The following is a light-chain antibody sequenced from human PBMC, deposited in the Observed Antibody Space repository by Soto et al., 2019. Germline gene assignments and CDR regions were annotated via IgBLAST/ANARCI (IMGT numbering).Light chain of an antibody. V-gene: IGKV3-11*01. J-gene: IGKJ3*01. Sequence: EIVLTQSPGTLSLFPGERATLSCRASQSVSDFLAWYQQKPGQAPRLLIYDAAKRTPGIPARFSGSGSGTDFTLTIISLEPEDSAVYYCQQRSNWPIFTFGPGTKV. CDR3: QQRSNWPIFT. CDR1: QSVSDF. CDR2: DAA.